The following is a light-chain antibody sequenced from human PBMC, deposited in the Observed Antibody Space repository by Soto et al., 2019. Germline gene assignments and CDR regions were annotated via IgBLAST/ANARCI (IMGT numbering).Light chain of an antibody. CDR1: QSVSSSY. CDR2: GAS. V-gene: IGKV3-20*01. J-gene: IGKJ2*01. Sequence: EIVLTQSPGTLSLSPRERATLSCRASQSVSSSYLAWYQQKPGQAPRLLIYGASSRATGIPARFSGSGSGTDFPLTISRLEPEDLAVYYCQQYGSSYTFGLATKLEIK. CDR3: QQYGSSYT.